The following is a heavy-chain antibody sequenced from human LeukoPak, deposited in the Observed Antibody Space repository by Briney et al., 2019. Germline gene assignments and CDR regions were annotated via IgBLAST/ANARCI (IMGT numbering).Heavy chain of an antibody. CDR3: ARFSRYSSGWLTPIHIDY. Sequence: ASETLSLTCTVSGGSISSSSYYWGWIRQPPGKGLDWIGSIHYSGSTYYNPSLKSRVTISVDTSKNQFSLKLSSVTAADTAVYYCARFSRYSSGWLTPIHIDYWGQGTLVTVSS. J-gene: IGHJ4*02. CDR2: IHYSGST. V-gene: IGHV4-39*01. CDR1: GGSISSSSYY. D-gene: IGHD6-19*01.